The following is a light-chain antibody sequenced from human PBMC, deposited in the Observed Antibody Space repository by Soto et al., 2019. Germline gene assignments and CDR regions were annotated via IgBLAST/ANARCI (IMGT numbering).Light chain of an antibody. CDR2: AAS. CDR1: QSVTVNS. Sequence: EILLTQSPSTLSLSPGEGVTLCCRASQSVTVNSLAWYQQKPGQAPRLLIYAASTRAAAVPDRFTGSGSGTDFALTISRLEPEDFGVYYCQQYGDSPLTSGPGTKVDIK. CDR3: QQYGDSPLT. J-gene: IGKJ3*01. V-gene: IGKV3-20*01.